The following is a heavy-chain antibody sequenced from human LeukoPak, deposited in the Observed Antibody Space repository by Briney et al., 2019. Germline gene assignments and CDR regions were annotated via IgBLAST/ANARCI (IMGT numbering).Heavy chain of an antibody. CDR2: INPSGGST. Sequence: ASVKVSCRASGYTFTSYYMHWVGQAPGQGVERMGIINPSGGSTSYAQKFKGRVTITTDTSTSTVYIELSSLRSEDTAVYYCSRGRGSSSSDWFDLWGQGTLVTVSS. CDR1: GYTFTSYY. D-gene: IGHD6-6*01. J-gene: IGHJ5*02. CDR3: SRGRGSSSSDWFDL. V-gene: IGHV1-46*03.